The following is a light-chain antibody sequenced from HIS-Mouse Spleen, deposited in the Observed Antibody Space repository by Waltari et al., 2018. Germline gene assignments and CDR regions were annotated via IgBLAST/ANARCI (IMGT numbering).Light chain of an antibody. Sequence: QSALTQPASVSGSPGQSITISCTGTSSDVGGYNYVSWYQQHPGKAPKLMIYDVSNRPSGVSNRFSGSKPGNTASLTISWLQAEDEADYYCSSYTSSSTLVFGGGTKLTVL. CDR2: DVS. J-gene: IGLJ2*01. CDR1: SSDVGGYNY. V-gene: IGLV2-14*03. CDR3: SSYTSSSTLV.